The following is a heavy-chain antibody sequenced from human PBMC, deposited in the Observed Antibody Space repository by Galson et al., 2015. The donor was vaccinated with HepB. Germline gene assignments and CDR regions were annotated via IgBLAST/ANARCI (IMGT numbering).Heavy chain of an antibody. Sequence: SVKVSCKASGYTFTGYYMHWVRQAPGQGLEWMGRINPNSGGTNYAQKFQGRVTMTRDTSISTAYMELSRLRSDDTAVYYCASHSERSIAVAGGIDYWGQGTLVTVSS. CDR1: GYTFTGYY. V-gene: IGHV1-2*06. J-gene: IGHJ4*02. CDR3: ASHSERSIAVAGGIDY. CDR2: INPNSGGT. D-gene: IGHD6-19*01.